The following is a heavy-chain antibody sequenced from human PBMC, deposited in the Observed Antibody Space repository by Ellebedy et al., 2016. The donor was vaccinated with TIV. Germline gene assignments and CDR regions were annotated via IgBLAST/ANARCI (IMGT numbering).Heavy chain of an antibody. J-gene: IGHJ4*02. V-gene: IGHV3-30-3*01. CDR3: ARGVSVYSGYDYNGDVFDY. Sequence: GGSLRLXXAASGFTFSSYAMHWVRQAPGKGLEWVAVISYDGSNKYYADSVKGRFTISRDNSKNTLYLQMNSLRAEDTAVYYCARGVSVYSGYDYNGDVFDYWGQGTLVTVSS. CDR1: GFTFSSYA. CDR2: ISYDGSNK. D-gene: IGHD5-12*01.